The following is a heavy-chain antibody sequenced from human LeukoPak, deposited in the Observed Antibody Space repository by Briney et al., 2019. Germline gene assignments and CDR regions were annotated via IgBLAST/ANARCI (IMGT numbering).Heavy chain of an antibody. Sequence: ASVKVSCKVSGNTLSELSMHWVRQAPGKGLEWMGGFDPEEGEPIYAQKFQGRVTTTDDTSTDTAYMEVTNLRSDDTAVYYCATGRPASLLDYWGQGTLVTVSP. V-gene: IGHV1-24*01. CDR2: FDPEEGEP. CDR3: ATGRPASLLDY. CDR1: GNTLSELS. J-gene: IGHJ4*02.